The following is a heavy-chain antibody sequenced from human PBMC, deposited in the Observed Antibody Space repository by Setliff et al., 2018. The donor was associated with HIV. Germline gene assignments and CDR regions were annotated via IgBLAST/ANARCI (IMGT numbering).Heavy chain of an antibody. CDR1: GGSIRSSTYY. Sequence: SETLSLTCTVSGGSIRSSTYYWGWIRQPPGKGLEWIGSIYYSGGANYNPSLKSRITMSVDKSKNQFSLKLSAVTAADTAVYYCARLGDNSGYYYYYYMDVWGKGTTVTVSS. D-gene: IGHD6-19*01. V-gene: IGHV4-39*07. J-gene: IGHJ6*03. CDR2: IYYSGGA. CDR3: ARLGDNSGYYYYYYMDV.